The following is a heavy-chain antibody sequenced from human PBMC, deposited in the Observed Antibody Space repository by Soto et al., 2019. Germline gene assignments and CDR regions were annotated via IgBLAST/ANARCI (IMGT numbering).Heavy chain of an antibody. J-gene: IGHJ3*02. D-gene: IGHD6-19*01. CDR2: INAGNGNT. CDR1: GYTFTSYA. CDR3: ARVRYSSGWKGAFDI. V-gene: IGHV1-3*01. Sequence: ASVKVSCKASGYTFTSYAMHWVRQAPGQRLEWMGWINAGNGNTKYSPKFQSRVTITRDTSASTAYMELSSLRSEDTAVYYCARVRYSSGWKGAFDIWGQGTMVTVSS.